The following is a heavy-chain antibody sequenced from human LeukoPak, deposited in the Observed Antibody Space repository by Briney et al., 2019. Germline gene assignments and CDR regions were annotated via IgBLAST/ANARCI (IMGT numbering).Heavy chain of an antibody. J-gene: IGHJ4*02. CDR1: GYTFTSYD. CDR2: MNPNSGNT. Sequence: ALVKVSCKASGYTFTSYDINWVRQATGQGLEWMGWMNPNSGNTGYAQKFQGRVTITRNTSISTAYMELSSLRSEDMAVYYCARGRRELDLTYYFDYWGQGTLVTVSS. CDR3: ARGRRELDLTYYFDY. D-gene: IGHD1-26*01. V-gene: IGHV1-8*03.